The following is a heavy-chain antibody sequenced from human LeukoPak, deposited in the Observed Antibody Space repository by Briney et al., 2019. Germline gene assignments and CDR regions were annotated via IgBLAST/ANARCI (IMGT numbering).Heavy chain of an antibody. J-gene: IGHJ1*01. Sequence: QTLSLTCAISGDSVSSKSAAWNWIRQPPGKALEWLALIYWNDDKRYSPSLKSRLTITKDTSKNQVVLTMTNMDPVDTATYYCAHDYYGGIQHWGQGTLVTVSS. D-gene: IGHD4-23*01. CDR3: AHDYYGGIQH. CDR2: IYWNDDK. CDR1: GDSVSSKSAA. V-gene: IGHV2-5*08.